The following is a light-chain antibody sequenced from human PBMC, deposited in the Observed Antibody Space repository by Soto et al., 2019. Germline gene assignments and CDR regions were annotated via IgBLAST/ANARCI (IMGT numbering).Light chain of an antibody. J-gene: IGKJ4*01. CDR2: AAS. CDR3: QQRSNWRRLT. Sequence: EIQMTQSPSSLSAFVGDRVIITCRASQKVDRYLKWYQQKPGRAPNLLIYAASSLQSGVPARFSGSGSGTDFTLTISSLEPEDFAVYYCQQRSNWRRLTFGGGTKVDIK. CDR1: QKVDRY. V-gene: IGKV1-39*01.